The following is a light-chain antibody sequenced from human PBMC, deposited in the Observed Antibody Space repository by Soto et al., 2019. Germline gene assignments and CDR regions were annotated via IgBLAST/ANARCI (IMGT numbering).Light chain of an antibody. V-gene: IGLV1-44*01. CDR2: INN. Sequence: QSVLTQPPSASGTPGQRVTISCSGSSSNIGRNNVNWYQQLPGTAPKLLIYINNQRPSGVPDRFSGSKSGTSASLAINGLQSDDDADYYCAAWDDSLKAPVFGGGTKLTVL. CDR3: AAWDDSLKAPV. CDR1: SSNIGRNN. J-gene: IGLJ2*01.